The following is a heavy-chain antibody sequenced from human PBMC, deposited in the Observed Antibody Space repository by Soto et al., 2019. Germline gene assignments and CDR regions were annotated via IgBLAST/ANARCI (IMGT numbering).Heavy chain of an antibody. CDR1: GGSISSGGYY. V-gene: IGHV4-31*03. CDR3: ARARVVPAAIVRYYYYGMDV. Sequence: LSLTCTVSGGSISSGGYYWSWIRQHPGKGLEWIGYIYYSGSTYYNPSLKSRVTISVDTSKNQFSLKLSSVTAADTAVYYCARARVVPAAIVRYYYYGMDVWGQGTTVTVSS. J-gene: IGHJ6*02. CDR2: IYYSGST. D-gene: IGHD2-2*01.